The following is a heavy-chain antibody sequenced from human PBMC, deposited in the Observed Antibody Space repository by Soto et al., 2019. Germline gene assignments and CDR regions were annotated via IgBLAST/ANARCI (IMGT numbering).Heavy chain of an antibody. Sequence: QVQLVQSGAEVKKPGSSVKVSCKASGGTFSSYAISWVRQAPGQGLEWMGGIIPIFGTANYAQKFQGRVTITADESTRTAYMELSSLRSEDTAVYYCARGTYYDFWSGYSDPDAFDIWGQGTMVTVSS. D-gene: IGHD3-3*01. V-gene: IGHV1-69*01. CDR1: GGTFSSYA. CDR2: IIPIFGTA. CDR3: ARGTYYDFWSGYSDPDAFDI. J-gene: IGHJ3*02.